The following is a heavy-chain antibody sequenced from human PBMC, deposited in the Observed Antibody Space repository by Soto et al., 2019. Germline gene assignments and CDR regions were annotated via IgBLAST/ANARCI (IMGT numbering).Heavy chain of an antibody. CDR2: ISLYNGNT. J-gene: IGHJ4*02. CDR3: ALYHLELFRFDY. V-gene: IGHV1-18*04. Sequence: QVQLVQSGGEVKKPGASVKVSCKAFGFGFSSHAIAWVRQAPGQGLEWMGRISLYNGNTEYAQNIQDRVTMTTDTSTNTAYLDLRSLRSDDTAVYHCALYHLELFRFDYWGQGTLVTVSS. CDR1: GFGFSSHA. D-gene: IGHD1-7*01.